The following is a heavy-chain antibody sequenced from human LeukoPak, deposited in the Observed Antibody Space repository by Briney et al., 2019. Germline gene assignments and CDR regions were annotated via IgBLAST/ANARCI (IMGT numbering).Heavy chain of an antibody. J-gene: IGHJ4*02. V-gene: IGHV3-30-3*01. CDR3: ARVRDTAMVLDY. CDR1: GFTFSSYA. Sequence: GGSLRLSCAASGFTFSSYAMHWVRQAPGKGLEWVAVISYDGSNKYYADSVKGRFTISRDNSKNTLYLQMNSLRAEDTAVYYCARVRDTAMVLDYWGQGTLVTVSS. CDR2: ISYDGSNK. D-gene: IGHD5-18*01.